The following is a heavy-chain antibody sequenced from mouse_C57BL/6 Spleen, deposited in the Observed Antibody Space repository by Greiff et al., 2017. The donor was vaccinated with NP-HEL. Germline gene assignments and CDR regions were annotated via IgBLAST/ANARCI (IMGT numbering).Heavy chain of an antibody. CDR2: IYPRSGNT. CDR1: GYTFTSYG. CDR3: ARSGGTTFAY. V-gene: IGHV1-81*01. J-gene: IGHJ3*01. Sequence: VKLMESGAELARPGASVKLSCKASGYTFTSYGISWVKQRTGQGLEWIGEIYPRSGNTYYNEKFKGKATLTADKSSSTAYMELRSLTSEDSAVYFCARSGGTTFAYWGQGTLVTVSA. D-gene: IGHD3-1*01.